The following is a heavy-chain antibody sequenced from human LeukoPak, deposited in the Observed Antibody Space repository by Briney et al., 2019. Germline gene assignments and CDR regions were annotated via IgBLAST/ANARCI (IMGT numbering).Heavy chain of an antibody. V-gene: IGHV4-61*01. D-gene: IGHD2/OR15-2a*01. J-gene: IGHJ6*03. Sequence: PSETLSLTCTVSGGSVSSGSYYWSWIRQPPGKGLEWIGYIYYSGSTNYNPSLKSRVTISVDTSKNQFSLKLSSVTAADTAVYYCGQSAVGHYHYYYMDVWGKGTTVTVSS. CDR2: IYYSGST. CDR3: GQSAVGHYHYYYMDV. CDR1: GGSVSSGSYY.